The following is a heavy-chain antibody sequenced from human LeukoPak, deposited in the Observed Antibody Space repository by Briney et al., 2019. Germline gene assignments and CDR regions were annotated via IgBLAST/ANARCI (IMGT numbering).Heavy chain of an antibody. J-gene: IGHJ6*03. Sequence: SETLSLTCIVSVGSISGTNSYWAWIRQPAGGGGECIGSVYFRGSSFYKSSLESRLNMSVDMSKNQFSLKVRSVTAADTAVYYCARQRADYYYYMDVWGKGTTVTVSS. CDR1: VGSISGTNSY. V-gene: IGHV4-39*01. CDR2: VYFRGSS. CDR3: ARQRADYYYYMDV.